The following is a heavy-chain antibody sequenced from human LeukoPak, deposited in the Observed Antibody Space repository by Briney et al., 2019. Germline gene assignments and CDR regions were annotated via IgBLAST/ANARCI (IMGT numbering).Heavy chain of an antibody. CDR3: TRDMLRFLEWTFDY. D-gene: IGHD3-3*01. CDR1: GFTFGDYA. Sequence: GGSLRLSCTASGFTFGDYAMSWVRQAPGKGQEWVGFIRSKAYGGTTEYAASVKGRFTISRDDSKGIAYLQMNSLKTEDTAVYYCTRDMLRFLEWTFDYWGQGTLVTVSS. CDR2: IRSKAYGGTT. J-gene: IGHJ4*02. V-gene: IGHV3-49*04.